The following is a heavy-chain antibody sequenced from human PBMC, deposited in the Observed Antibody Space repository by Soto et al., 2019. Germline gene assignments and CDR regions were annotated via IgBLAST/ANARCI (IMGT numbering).Heavy chain of an antibody. CDR2: ISGSGGST. CDR3: AKISGSYRSGSYGMDV. V-gene: IGHV3-23*01. Sequence: EVQLLESGGGLVQPGGSLRLSCAASGFTFSSYAMSWVRQAPGKGLEWVSAISGSGGSTYYADSVKGRFTISRDNSKNTLYLQMNSLRAEDTAVYYCAKISGSYRSGSYGMDVWGQGTTVTVSS. J-gene: IGHJ6*02. CDR1: GFTFSSYA. D-gene: IGHD1-26*01.